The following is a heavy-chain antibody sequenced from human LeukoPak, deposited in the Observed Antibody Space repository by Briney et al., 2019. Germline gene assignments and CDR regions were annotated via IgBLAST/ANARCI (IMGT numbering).Heavy chain of an antibody. Sequence: PSETLSLTCTVSGYSISSGYYWGWIRQPPGKGLEWIGSIYHSGGTYYNPSLKSRVTISVDTSKNQFSLKLSSVTAADTAVYYCARGPGGQWLGEDYWGQGTLVTVSS. V-gene: IGHV4-38-2*02. CDR2: IYHSGGT. D-gene: IGHD6-19*01. CDR3: ARGPGGQWLGEDY. J-gene: IGHJ4*02. CDR1: GYSISSGYY.